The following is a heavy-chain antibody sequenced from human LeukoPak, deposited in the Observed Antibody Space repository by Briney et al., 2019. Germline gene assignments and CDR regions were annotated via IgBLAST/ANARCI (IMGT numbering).Heavy chain of an antibody. D-gene: IGHD6-19*01. CDR1: GFTFSSYS. V-gene: IGHV3-48*01. CDR2: ISSSSSTI. J-gene: IGHJ4*02. CDR3: ARDSPDSSGWYYPDY. Sequence: PGGSLRLSCAASGFTFSSYSMNWVRQAPGKGLEWVSYISSSSSTIYYADSVKGRFTISRDNAKNSLYPQMNSLRAEDTAVYYCARDSPDSSGWYYPDYWGQGTLVTVSS.